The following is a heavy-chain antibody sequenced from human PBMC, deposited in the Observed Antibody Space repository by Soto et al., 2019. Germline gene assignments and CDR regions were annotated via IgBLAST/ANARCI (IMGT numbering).Heavy chain of an antibody. J-gene: IGHJ4*02. D-gene: IGHD2-2*02. CDR2: TYWDDDG. CDR1: GFSLDTSGVG. Sequence: QITLKESGPTVVKSTQTLTLTCTFSGFSLDTSGVGVGWIRQPPGKALEWLALTYWDDDGRYSPSLKSRVTVTKDTSKNQGVLTMTNMDPIDTGTYYCVQTQGPIDHWGQGTLVAVSS. V-gene: IGHV2-5*04. CDR3: VQTQGPIDH.